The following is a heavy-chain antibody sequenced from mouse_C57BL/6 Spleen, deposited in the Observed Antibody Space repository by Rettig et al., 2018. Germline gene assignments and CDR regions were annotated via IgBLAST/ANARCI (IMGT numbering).Heavy chain of an antibody. CDR1: GYSITSGYY. J-gene: IGHJ2*01. D-gene: IGHD1-1*01. V-gene: IGHV3-6*01. CDR3: ARERQRSYFDY. CDR2: ISYDGSN. Sequence: DVQLQESGPGLVKPSQSLSLTCSVTGYSITSGYYWNWIRQFPGNKLEWMGYISYDGSNNYNPSLKNRISITRDTSKNQFFLKLNSVTTEDTATYYCARERQRSYFDYWGQGTTLTGSS.